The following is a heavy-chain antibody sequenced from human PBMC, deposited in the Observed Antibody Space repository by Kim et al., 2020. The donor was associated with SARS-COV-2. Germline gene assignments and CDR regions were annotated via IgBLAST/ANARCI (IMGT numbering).Heavy chain of an antibody. Sequence: DSVKGRFTISRDNSKNTLYLQMNSLRAEDTAVYYCATHGEYSYGYETTVYWGQGTLVTVSS. V-gene: IGHV3-30*07. CDR3: ATHGEYSYGYETTVY. D-gene: IGHD5-18*01. J-gene: IGHJ4*02.